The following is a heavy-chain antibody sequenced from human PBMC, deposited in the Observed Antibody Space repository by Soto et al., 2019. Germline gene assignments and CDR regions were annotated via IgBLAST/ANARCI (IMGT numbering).Heavy chain of an antibody. V-gene: IGHV3-21*01. CDR1: GFTFSSYS. Sequence: EVQLVESGGGLVKPGGSLRLSCAASGFTFSSYSMNWVRQAPGKGLEWVSSISSSSSYIYYADSVKGRLTISRDNAKNSLYLQMNRLRAEDTAVYYCARDTGALTYYYDSSGGNYGMDVWGQGTTVTVSS. J-gene: IGHJ6*02. D-gene: IGHD3-22*01. CDR2: ISSSSSYI. CDR3: ARDTGALTYYYDSSGGNYGMDV.